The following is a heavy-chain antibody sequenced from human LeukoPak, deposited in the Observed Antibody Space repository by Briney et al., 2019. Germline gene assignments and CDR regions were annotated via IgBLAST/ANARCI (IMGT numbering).Heavy chain of an antibody. D-gene: IGHD3-22*01. CDR3: ARNLLDYYDSSESSDSGGYYFDY. CDR1: GYTFTSYD. V-gene: IGHV1-8*03. CDR2: MNPNSGNT. J-gene: IGHJ4*02. Sequence: ASVKVSCKASGYTFTSYDINWVRQATGQGLEWMGWMNPNSGNTGYAQKFQGRVTITRNTSISTAYMELSNLRSEDTAVYYCARNLLDYYDSSESSDSGGYYFDYWGQGTLVTVSS.